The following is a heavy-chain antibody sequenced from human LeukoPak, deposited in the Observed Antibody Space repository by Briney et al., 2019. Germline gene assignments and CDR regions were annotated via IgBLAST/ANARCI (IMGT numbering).Heavy chain of an antibody. CDR1: GFTFSSYT. CDR2: ITGGSGFK. Sequence: PGGSLRLSCVAAGFTFSSYTMNWVRQAPGKGLEWVSSITGGSGFKYYADSVKGRFTISRDNAKNSLYLRMNSLRAEDTAAYYCAKVAGESRDYWGQGTLVTVSS. V-gene: IGHV3-21*01. CDR3: AKVAGESRDY. J-gene: IGHJ4*02.